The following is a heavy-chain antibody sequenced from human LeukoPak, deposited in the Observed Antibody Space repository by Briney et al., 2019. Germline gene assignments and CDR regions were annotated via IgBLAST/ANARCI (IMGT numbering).Heavy chain of an antibody. D-gene: IGHD5-24*01. Sequence: SVKVSCKASGGTFSSYAISWVRQAPGQGLEWMGGIIPIFGTANYAQKFQGRVTITADESTSTAYMELSSPRSEHTAVYYCAGAPSRDGYTHFDYWGQGTLVTVSS. CDR2: IIPIFGTA. CDR1: GGTFSSYA. J-gene: IGHJ4*02. CDR3: AGAPSRDGYTHFDY. V-gene: IGHV1-69*13.